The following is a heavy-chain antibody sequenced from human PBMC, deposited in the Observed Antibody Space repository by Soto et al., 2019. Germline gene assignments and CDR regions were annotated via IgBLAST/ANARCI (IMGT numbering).Heavy chain of an antibody. D-gene: IGHD3-22*01. Sequence: SETLSLTCAVYGGSVSGYYWSWIRQPPGKGLEWIGDINHSGSTNYNPPLKSRVTISVDTSKNQFSLKLSSVTAADTAVYYCARVGSDSSGYYTSGTDYWGQGTLVTVSS. CDR2: INHSGST. V-gene: IGHV4-34*01. J-gene: IGHJ4*02. CDR1: GGSVSGYY. CDR3: ARVGSDSSGYYTSGTDY.